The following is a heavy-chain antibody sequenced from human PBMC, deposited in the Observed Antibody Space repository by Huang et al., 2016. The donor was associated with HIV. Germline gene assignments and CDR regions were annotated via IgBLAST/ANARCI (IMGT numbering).Heavy chain of an antibody. CDR1: GYTFTDSN. D-gene: IGHD6-6*01. J-gene: IGHJ4*02. Sequence: QVQLVQSGAEVKNPGASVRVSCKASGYTFTDSNIHWGRQAPGQGLEGMGWINPKRGGTRYAQRVQGRVTMTRDTTISTVHMDLRRIQSDDTAVYFCARDWSFGSSTSPADWGQGTLVTVSS. CDR3: ARDWSFGSSTSPAD. V-gene: IGHV1-2*02. CDR2: INPKRGGT.